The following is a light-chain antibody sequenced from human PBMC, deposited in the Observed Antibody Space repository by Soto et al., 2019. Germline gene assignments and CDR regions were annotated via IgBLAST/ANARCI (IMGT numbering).Light chain of an antibody. Sequence: QSALTHPASVSGSPGQSITISCTGTSSDVGAYNLVSWYQQHPGRAPKLFIFDVSDRPSGVSDRFSGSKSGNTASLTISGLQAEDEASYYCSSYTNTSTLVFGGGTKLTVL. CDR1: SSDVGAYNL. V-gene: IGLV2-14*02. CDR3: SSYTNTSTLV. J-gene: IGLJ3*02. CDR2: DVS.